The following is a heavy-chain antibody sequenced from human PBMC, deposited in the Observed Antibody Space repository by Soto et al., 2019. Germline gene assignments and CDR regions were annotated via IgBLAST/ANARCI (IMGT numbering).Heavy chain of an antibody. CDR3: ARQWGTDAFDI. CDR2: IYYSGST. Sequence: SETLSLTCTVSGGSISSYYWSWIRQPPGKGLEWIGYIYYSGSTNYNPSLKSRVTISVDTSKNQFSLKLSSVTAADTAVYYCARQWGTDAFDIWGQGTMVTVS. D-gene: IGHD1-1*01. CDR1: GGSISSYY. V-gene: IGHV4-59*08. J-gene: IGHJ3*02.